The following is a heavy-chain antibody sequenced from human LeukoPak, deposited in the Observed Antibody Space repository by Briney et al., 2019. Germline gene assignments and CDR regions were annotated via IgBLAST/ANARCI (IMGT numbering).Heavy chain of an antibody. J-gene: IGHJ5*02. CDR2: IRYDGINK. CDR3: ARGLGYS. CDR1: GFTFSTYM. D-gene: IGHD6-13*01. V-gene: IGHV3-30*02. Sequence: GGSLRLSCAASGFTFSTYMMNWVRQAPGKGLEWVAFIRYDGINKYYADSVKGRFTISRDNSKNTLHLQMNSLRAEDTAVYYCARGLGYSWGQGTLVTVSS.